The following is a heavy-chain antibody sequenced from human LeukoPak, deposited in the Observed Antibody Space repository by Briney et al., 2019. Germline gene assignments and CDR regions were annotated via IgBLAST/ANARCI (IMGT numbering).Heavy chain of an antibody. V-gene: IGHV3-33*01. CDR1: GFTFSSYG. Sequence: PGGSLRLSCAASGFTFSSYGMHWVRQAPGKGLEWVAVIWYDGSNKYYADSVKGRFTISRDNPKNTLYLQMNSLRAGDTAVYYCARDSFRPADTAMGIDYWGQGTLVTVSS. D-gene: IGHD5-18*01. CDR2: IWYDGSNK. J-gene: IGHJ4*02. CDR3: ARDSFRPADTAMGIDY.